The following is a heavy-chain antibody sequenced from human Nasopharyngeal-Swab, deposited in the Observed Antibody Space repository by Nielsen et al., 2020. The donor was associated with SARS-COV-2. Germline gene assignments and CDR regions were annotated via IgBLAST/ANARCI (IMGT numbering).Heavy chain of an antibody. CDR3: AKGTDYYYYYMDV. CDR2: ISWNSGSI. Sequence: SLKIYCAASGFTFHDYAMHWVRQAPGKGLEWVSGISWNSGSIGYADSVKGRFTISRDNAKNSLYLQMNSLRAEDTALYYCAKGTDYYYYYMDVWGKGTTVTVSS. V-gene: IGHV3-9*01. J-gene: IGHJ6*03. CDR1: GFTFHDYA.